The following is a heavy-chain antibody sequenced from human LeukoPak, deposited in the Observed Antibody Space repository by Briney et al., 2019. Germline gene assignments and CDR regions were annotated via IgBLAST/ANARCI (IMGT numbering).Heavy chain of an antibody. CDR3: ARGGTGSCDP. V-gene: IGHV4-4*02. CDR2: IYHSGST. J-gene: IGHJ5*02. CDR1: GDSISSGHW. Sequence: SETLSLTCAVSGDSISSGHWWSWVPQPPGKGLEWIGEIYHSGSTNYNPSLKSRVTISVDKSKNQFSLNLSSVTAADTAVYYCARGGTGSCDPWGQGTLVTVSS. D-gene: IGHD6-13*01.